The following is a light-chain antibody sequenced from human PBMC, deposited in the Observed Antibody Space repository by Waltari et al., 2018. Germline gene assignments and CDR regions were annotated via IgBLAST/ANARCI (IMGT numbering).Light chain of an antibody. CDR1: QSISDD. CDR3: QQSYSSPWT. Sequence: IQMTQSPPALSASVGDRVAITCRASQSISDDLHWYQQKPGKAPRVLIYTASSLQRGVPTRFSGSGSGTEFTLTISTLQPEDAATYYCQQSYSSPWTFGQGTKVEIK. V-gene: IGKV1-39*01. CDR2: TAS. J-gene: IGKJ1*01.